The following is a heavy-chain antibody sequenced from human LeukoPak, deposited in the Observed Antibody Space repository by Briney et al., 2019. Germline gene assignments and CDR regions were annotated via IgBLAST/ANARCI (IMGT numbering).Heavy chain of an antibody. D-gene: IGHD4-23*01. CDR1: GDSLSSYF. CDR3: ARHRLQWSLVEY. Sequence: SETLSLTCSVSGDSLSSYFWSWIRQPPGQGLEWIGYISHNGDTNYNPSLKSRVTISVDTSKNEFSLRLTSVTAADTAVSYCARHRLQWSLVEYWGQGSLVTVSS. V-gene: IGHV4-59*08. CDR2: ISHNGDT. J-gene: IGHJ4*02.